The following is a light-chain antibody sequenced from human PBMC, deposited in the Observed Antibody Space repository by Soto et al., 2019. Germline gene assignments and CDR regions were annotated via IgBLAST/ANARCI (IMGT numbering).Light chain of an antibody. CDR1: QSISSW. CDR3: QHYDSFPHT. V-gene: IGKV1-5*01. J-gene: IGKJ2*01. Sequence: DIQMTQSPSTLSASVGDRVTITCRASQSISSWLAWYQQKPGIAPKLLIYHASNLDSGVPSRFSGSGYGTEFPLTISSLQPDDFATSYCQHYDSFPHTFGQGAKLEIK. CDR2: HAS.